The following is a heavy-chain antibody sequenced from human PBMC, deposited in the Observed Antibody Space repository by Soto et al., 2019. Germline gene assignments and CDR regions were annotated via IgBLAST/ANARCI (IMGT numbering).Heavy chain of an antibody. CDR3: ARARITLVREIIKYNMDI. CDR1: GGSIGSYY. V-gene: IGHV4-59*01. CDR2: IYESGST. Sequence: SETLSLTCTVSGGSIGSYYWSWIRQPPGKGLEWIGYIYESGSTNSNPSLQSRVTISVDTSKNQFYLNLSPVTAADTATYYCARARITLVREIIKYNMDIWGQGTTVTVPS. D-gene: IGHD3-10*01. J-gene: IGHJ6*02.